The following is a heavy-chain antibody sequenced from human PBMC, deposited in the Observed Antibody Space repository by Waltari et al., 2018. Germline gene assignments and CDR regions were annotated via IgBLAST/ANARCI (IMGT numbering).Heavy chain of an antibody. D-gene: IGHD4-17*01. CDR1: GSTFSDYV. J-gene: IGHJ4*02. V-gene: IGHV1-2*02. CDR2: INPNSGVR. Sequence: QVQLVQSGAEVKDPGASVQVSCKASGSTFSDYVINWVRQAPGQGLEWMGWINPNSGVRKEAQDVRGMVTMTRDTSINTVYMEVSMLRSDDTALYYCAAVIRPGRTLPWVYWGQGTLVTVSS. CDR3: AAVIRPGRTLPWVY.